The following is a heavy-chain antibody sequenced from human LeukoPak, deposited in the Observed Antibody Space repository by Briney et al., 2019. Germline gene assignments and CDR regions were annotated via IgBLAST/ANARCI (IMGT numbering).Heavy chain of an antibody. CDR3: AREEWGAYCSSTSCYSAFDY. Sequence: GGSLRLSCAASGFTFSSYAMSWLRQAPGKGLEWVSSISGSYGTTYYADSVKGRFTISRDNSKNTLYLQMNSLRAEDTAVYYCAREEWGAYCSSTSCYSAFDYWGQGTLVTVSS. CDR2: ISGSYGTT. J-gene: IGHJ4*02. D-gene: IGHD2-2*01. CDR1: GFTFSSYA. V-gene: IGHV3-23*01.